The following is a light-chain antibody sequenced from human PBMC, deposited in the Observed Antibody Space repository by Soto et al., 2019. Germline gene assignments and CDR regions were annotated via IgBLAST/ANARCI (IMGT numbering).Light chain of an antibody. Sequence: EILMTQSPATLSVSPGERATLSCRASQSVSSNLAWYQQKPGQAPRLLIYGASTRATGIPARFSGSGSGTEFTLTISSLQSEDFAVYYCQQYNNWPQTFGQGAKA. CDR3: QQYNNWPQT. V-gene: IGKV3-15*01. J-gene: IGKJ1*01. CDR1: QSVSSN. CDR2: GAS.